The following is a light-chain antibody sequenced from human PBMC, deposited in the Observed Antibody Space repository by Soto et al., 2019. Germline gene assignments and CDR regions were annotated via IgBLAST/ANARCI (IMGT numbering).Light chain of an antibody. V-gene: IGLV2-23*01. Sequence: QSALTQPASVSGSPGQSITISCTGTSSDVGSYNLVSWYQQHPGKAPKLMIYEGSRRPSGVSNRFAASKSGNTASLTISGLQAEDEADYYCCSYAGSSTYVFGGGTKVTFL. CDR3: CSYAGSSTYV. J-gene: IGLJ2*01. CDR2: EGS. CDR1: SSDVGSYNL.